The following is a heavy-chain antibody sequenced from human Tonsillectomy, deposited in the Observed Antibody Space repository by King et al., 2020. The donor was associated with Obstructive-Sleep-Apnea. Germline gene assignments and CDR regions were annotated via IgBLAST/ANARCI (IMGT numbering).Heavy chain of an antibody. CDR1: GFTFSNYW. CDR3: ARCDETYYNILTGYRNYWYFDL. J-gene: IGHJ2*01. CDR2: INSDGSSR. V-gene: IGHV3-74*01. D-gene: IGHD3-9*01. Sequence: DVQLVESGGGFVQPGGSLRLSCAASGFTFSNYWMHWVRQVPGKGLVWVSRINSDGSSRNYADSVKGRFTISRDNAKNTLYLQMNSLRAEDTAVYYCARCDETYYNILTGYRNYWYFDLWGRGTLVSVSS.